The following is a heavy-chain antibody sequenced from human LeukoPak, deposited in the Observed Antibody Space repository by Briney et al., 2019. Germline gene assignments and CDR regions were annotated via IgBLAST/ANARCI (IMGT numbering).Heavy chain of an antibody. D-gene: IGHD4-17*01. CDR1: GDSVSSNSAA. CDR2: TYYRSKWYN. V-gene: IGHV6-1*01. J-gene: IGHJ4*02. Sequence: SQTLSLTCAISGDSVSSNSAAWNWIRQSPSRGLEWLGRTYYRSKWYNDYAVSVKSRITINPDTSKNQFSLQLSSVTAADTAVYYCASLDVRGDYPIKNWGQGTLVTVSS. CDR3: ASLDVRGDYPIKN.